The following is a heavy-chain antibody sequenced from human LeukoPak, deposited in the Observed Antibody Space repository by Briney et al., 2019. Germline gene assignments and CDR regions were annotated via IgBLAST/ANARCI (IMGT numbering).Heavy chain of an antibody. V-gene: IGHV1-18*01. CDR1: GYTFTSYG. J-gene: IGHJ5*02. CDR2: ISAYNGNT. D-gene: IGHD3-9*01. Sequence: ASVKVSCKASGYTFTSYGISWVRQAPGQGLEWMGWISAYNGNTNYAQKLQGRVTMTTDTSTSTAYMELRSLRSDDTAVYYCASSRSYDWDNWFDPWGQGTLVTVSS. CDR3: ASSRSYDWDNWFDP.